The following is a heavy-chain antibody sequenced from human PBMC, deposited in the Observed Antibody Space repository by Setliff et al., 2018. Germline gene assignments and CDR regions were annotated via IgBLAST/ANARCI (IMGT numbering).Heavy chain of an antibody. D-gene: IGHD3-22*01. J-gene: IGHJ4*02. CDR2: IYTSGST. CDR3: ARGGYYYDSSGYYDFDY. Sequence: SETLSLTCTVSRGSISSYYWSWIRQPAGKGLEWIGRIYTSGSTNYNPSLKSRVTMSVDTSKNQFSLKLSSVTAADTAVYYCARGGYYYDSSGYYDFDYWGQGTLVTVSS. CDR1: RGSISSYY. V-gene: IGHV4-4*07.